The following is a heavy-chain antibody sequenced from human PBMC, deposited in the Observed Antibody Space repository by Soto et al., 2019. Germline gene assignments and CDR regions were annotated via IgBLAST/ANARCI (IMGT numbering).Heavy chain of an antibody. J-gene: IGHJ6*03. CDR1: GGSISSSSYY. D-gene: IGHD6-13*01. V-gene: IGHV4-39*01. CDR2: IYYSGST. Sequence: PSETLSLTCTVSGGSISSSSYYWGWIRQPPGKGLEWIGSIYYSGSTYYNPSLKSRVTISVDTSKNQFSLKLSSVTAADTAVYYCARHRPEHRELGIAAPKTPLHAPNENYYYYYYMDVWGKGTTVTVSS. CDR3: ARHRPEHRELGIAAPKTPLHAPNENYYYYYYMDV.